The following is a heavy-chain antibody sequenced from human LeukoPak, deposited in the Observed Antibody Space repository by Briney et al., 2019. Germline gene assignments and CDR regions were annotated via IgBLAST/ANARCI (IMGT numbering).Heavy chain of an antibody. CDR3: ARYTYGFTYYFDY. CDR1: GXTFSSYS. Sequence: GGSLRLSCAASGXTFSSYSMSWVRQAPGKGLEWVSFISSTGSYIYYADSLKGRFTVSRDNANNSLYLQMSSLRAEDTAVYYCARYTYGFTYYFDYWGQGTLVTVSS. D-gene: IGHD5-18*01. J-gene: IGHJ4*02. V-gene: IGHV3-21*01. CDR2: ISSTGSYI.